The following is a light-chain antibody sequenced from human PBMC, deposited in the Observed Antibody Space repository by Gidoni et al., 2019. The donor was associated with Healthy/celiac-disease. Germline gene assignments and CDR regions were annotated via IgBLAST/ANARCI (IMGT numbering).Light chain of an antibody. CDR2: DDS. CDR1: NIGSKS. Sequence: SYVLTNPPSVSVAPGKTARITCWGNNIGSKSVHWYQQKPGQAPVLVVYDDSDRPSGIPERFSGSNSGNTATLTIRRVEAGDEADYYCQVWDSSSDPFGGGTKLTVL. CDR3: QVWDSSSDP. V-gene: IGLV3-21*03. J-gene: IGLJ2*01.